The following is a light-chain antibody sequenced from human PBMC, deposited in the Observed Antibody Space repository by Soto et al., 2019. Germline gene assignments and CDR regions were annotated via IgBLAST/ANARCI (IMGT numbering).Light chain of an antibody. CDR3: LLFYGDGVV. Sequence: QAVVTQEPSLTVSPGGTVTLNCASSTGAVTSGYYPNWFQQKPGQPPRALIYSTTYKHSWTPARFSGSLLGGKAALTLSGVQPEDEADYYCLLFYGDGVVFGGGTKVSVL. CDR1: TGAVTSGYY. J-gene: IGLJ2*01. V-gene: IGLV7-43*01. CDR2: STT.